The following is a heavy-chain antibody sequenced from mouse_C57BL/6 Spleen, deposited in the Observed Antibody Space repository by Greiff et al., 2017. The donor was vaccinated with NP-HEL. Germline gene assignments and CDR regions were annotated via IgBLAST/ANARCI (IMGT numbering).Heavy chain of an antibody. CDR1: GYTFTDYE. V-gene: IGHV1-15*01. CDR3: TRSGTTVVADWYFDV. J-gene: IGHJ1*03. CDR2: IDPETGGT. Sequence: VKLMESGAELVRPGASVTLSCKASGYTFTDYEMHWVKQTPVHGLEWIGAIDPETGGTAYNQKFKGKAILTADKSSSTAYMELRSLTSEDSAVYYCTRSGTTVVADWYFDVWGTGTTVTVSS. D-gene: IGHD1-1*01.